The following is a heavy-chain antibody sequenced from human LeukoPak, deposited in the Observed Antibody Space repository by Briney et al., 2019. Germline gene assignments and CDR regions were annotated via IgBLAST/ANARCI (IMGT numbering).Heavy chain of an antibody. CDR3: AREPRSILVDYYFHY. J-gene: IGHJ4*02. CDR1: GGTFSSYA. CDR2: IIPILGIA. D-gene: IGHD3-22*01. V-gene: IGHV1-69*04. Sequence: ASVKVSCKASGGTFSSYAISWVRQAPGQGLEWMGRIIPILGIANYAQKFQGRVTITADKSTSTAYMELSSLRSEDAAEYYCAREPRSILVDYYFHYWGQGTLVTVSS.